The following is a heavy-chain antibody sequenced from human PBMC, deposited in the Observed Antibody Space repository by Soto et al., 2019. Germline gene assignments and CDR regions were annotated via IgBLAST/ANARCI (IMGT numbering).Heavy chain of an antibody. CDR1: GYTFTSYA. Sequence: QVQLVQSGAEVKKPGASVKVSCKASGYTFTSYAMHWVRQAPGQRLEWMGWINAGNGNTKYSQKFQGRVTITRDTSASTAYMELSSLRSEDTAVYYCATLGPRWGNWFDPWGQGTLVTVSS. CDR3: ATLGPRWGNWFDP. V-gene: IGHV1-3*01. CDR2: INAGNGNT. D-gene: IGHD1-26*01. J-gene: IGHJ5*02.